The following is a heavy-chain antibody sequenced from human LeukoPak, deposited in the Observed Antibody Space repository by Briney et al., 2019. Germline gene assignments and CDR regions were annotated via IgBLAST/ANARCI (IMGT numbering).Heavy chain of an antibody. Sequence: GGSLRLSCAASGCTVSSNYMIWVRQAPGNGLESGSVMDSGGSTYYADSLKGRFTISRDNSKNTLYLQMNSLSAEDTAVYYCARDRLDIVVVPAAMTHYYYYYMDVWGKGTTVTVSS. CDR2: MDSGGST. CDR1: GCTVSSNY. D-gene: IGHD2-2*01. V-gene: IGHV3-53*01. J-gene: IGHJ6*03. CDR3: ARDRLDIVVVPAAMTHYYYYYMDV.